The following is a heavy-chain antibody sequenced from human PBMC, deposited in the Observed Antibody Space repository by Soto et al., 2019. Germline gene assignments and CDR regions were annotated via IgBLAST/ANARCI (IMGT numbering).Heavy chain of an antibody. CDR2: ISTNNGNT. CDR3: VRDDGGLVRYYYHGWDV. Sequence: QVQLVQSGAEVKKPGASVRVSCKASGYTLSSNGISWVRQAPGQRFEWMGWISTNNGNTNYAQQFQRRISMTTDTSTKTAYMELRNLRSDETAVYYCVRDDGGLVRYYYHGWDVWGQGTTVTVPS. J-gene: IGHJ6*02. D-gene: IGHD6-6*01. CDR1: GYTLSSNG. V-gene: IGHV1-18*04.